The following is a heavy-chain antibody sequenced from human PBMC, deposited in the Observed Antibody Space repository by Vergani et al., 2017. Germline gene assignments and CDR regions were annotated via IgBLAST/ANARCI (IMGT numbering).Heavy chain of an antibody. CDR2: IYHSGST. V-gene: IGHV4-30-2*01. Sequence: QVQLQQWGAGLLKPSETLSLTCAVSGGSISSGGYSWSWIRQPPGKGLEWIGYIYHSGSTYYNPSLKSRVTISVDRSKNQFSLKLSSVTAADTAVYYCARRSGYPYWYFDLWGRGTLVTVSS. CDR1: GGSISSGGYS. D-gene: IGHD5-12*01. J-gene: IGHJ2*01. CDR3: ARRSGYPYWYFDL.